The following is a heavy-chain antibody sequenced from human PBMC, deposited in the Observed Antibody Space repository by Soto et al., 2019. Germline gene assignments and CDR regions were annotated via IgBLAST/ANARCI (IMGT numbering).Heavy chain of an antibody. Sequence: SETLSLTCAVYGGSFSGYYWSWIRQPPGKGLEWIGEINHGGSTNGNPSLKSRVTIAVDTSKNQCSLKLSAVTAADPAVYYCGSCPKRDRYKVWARYWGQGTLVT. V-gene: IGHV4-34*01. J-gene: IGHJ4*02. D-gene: IGHD1-1*01. CDR1: GGSFSGYY. CDR3: GSCPKRDRYKVWARY. CDR2: INHGGST.